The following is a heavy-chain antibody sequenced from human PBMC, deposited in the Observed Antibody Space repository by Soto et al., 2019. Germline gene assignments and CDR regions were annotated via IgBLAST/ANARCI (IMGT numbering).Heavy chain of an antibody. Sequence: ETLSLTCAVYGGSFSGYYWSWIRQPPGKGLEWIGEINHSGSTNYNPSLKSRVTISVDTSKNQFSLKLSSVTAADTAVYYCARFGYYYGSGSYIFDYWGQGTLVTVSS. V-gene: IGHV4-34*01. J-gene: IGHJ4*02. D-gene: IGHD3-10*01. CDR3: ARFGYYYGSGSYIFDY. CDR1: GGSFSGYY. CDR2: INHSGST.